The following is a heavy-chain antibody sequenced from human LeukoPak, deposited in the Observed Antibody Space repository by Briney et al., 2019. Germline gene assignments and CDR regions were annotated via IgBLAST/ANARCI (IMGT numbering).Heavy chain of an antibody. Sequence: PGGSLRLSCAASGFTFSSYGMHWVRQAPGKGQEWVAFIRYDGSNKYYADSVKGRFTISRDNSKNTLYLQMNSLRAEDTAVYYCAKDHPDWFDPWGQGTLVTVSS. CDR1: GFTFSSYG. V-gene: IGHV3-30*02. CDR3: AKDHPDWFDP. CDR2: IRYDGSNK. J-gene: IGHJ5*02.